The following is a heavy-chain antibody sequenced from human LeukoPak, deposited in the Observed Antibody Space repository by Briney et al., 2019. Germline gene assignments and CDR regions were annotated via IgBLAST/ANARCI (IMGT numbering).Heavy chain of an antibody. Sequence: GGSLRLSCAASGFTFSSYAMSWVRQAPGKGLEWVSAISGSGGSTYYADPVKGRFTISRDNSKNTLYLQMNSLRAEDTAVYYCAKDGYSSGWYSPTGHYFDYWGQGTLVTVSS. V-gene: IGHV3-23*01. D-gene: IGHD6-19*01. J-gene: IGHJ4*02. CDR2: ISGSGGST. CDR3: AKDGYSSGWYSPTGHYFDY. CDR1: GFTFSSYA.